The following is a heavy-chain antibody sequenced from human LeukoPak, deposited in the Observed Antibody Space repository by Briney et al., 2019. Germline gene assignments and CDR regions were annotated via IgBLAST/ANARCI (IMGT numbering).Heavy chain of an antibody. D-gene: IGHD5-24*01. CDR3: AKEGGYNWYYFDY. J-gene: IGHJ4*02. Sequence: GGSLRLSCAASRFTFNTYAVNWVRQAPGKGLEWVSSISGSGGSTYYADSVKGRFTISRDNSKNTLYLQLNSLRAEDTAVYYCAKEGGYNWYYFDYWGQGTLVTVSS. CDR1: RFTFNTYA. CDR2: ISGSGGST. V-gene: IGHV3-23*01.